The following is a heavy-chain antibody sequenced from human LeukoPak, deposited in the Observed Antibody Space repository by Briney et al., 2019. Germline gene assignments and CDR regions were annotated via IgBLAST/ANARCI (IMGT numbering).Heavy chain of an antibody. V-gene: IGHV1-2*02. CDR2: INPNSGGT. CDR3: ARAGQYSSSWYLFDY. J-gene: IGHJ4*02. CDR1: GYTFTGYY. Sequence: ASVKVSCKASGYTFTGYYMHWVRQAPGQGLEWMGWINPNSGGTNYAQKFQGRVTMTRDTPISTAYMELSRLRSDDTAVYYCARAGQYSSSWYLFDYWGQGTLVTVSS. D-gene: IGHD6-13*01.